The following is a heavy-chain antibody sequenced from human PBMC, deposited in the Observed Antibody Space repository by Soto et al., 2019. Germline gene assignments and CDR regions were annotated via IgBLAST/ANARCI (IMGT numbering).Heavy chain of an antibody. CDR3: ATVSYYDFWSGYFRDAYGMDV. CDR1: GITFNNYA. CDR2: INGGGSAT. J-gene: IGHJ6*02. Sequence: GGSLRLSCAASGITFNNYAMTWVRQAVGEGLEWVSTINGGGSATYYADSVKGRFTISRDNSKNTLYLQMSSLRADDTAAYYYATVSYYDFWSGYFRDAYGMDVWGQGTTVTVSS. D-gene: IGHD3-3*01. V-gene: IGHV3-23*01.